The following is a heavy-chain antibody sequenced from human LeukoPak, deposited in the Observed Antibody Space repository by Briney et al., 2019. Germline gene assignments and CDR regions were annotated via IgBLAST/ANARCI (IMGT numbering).Heavy chain of an antibody. Sequence: SETLSLTCAVYGGSFGGYYWTWIRQPPGKGLGGIGEINHSGSTNYNPSLKSRVTISVDTSKNQFSLRLSSVTAADTAVYYCARASAYSSSSGVNYWGQGTLVTVSS. CDR3: ARASAYSSSSGVNY. CDR1: GGSFGGYY. D-gene: IGHD6-6*01. CDR2: INHSGST. V-gene: IGHV4-34*01. J-gene: IGHJ4*02.